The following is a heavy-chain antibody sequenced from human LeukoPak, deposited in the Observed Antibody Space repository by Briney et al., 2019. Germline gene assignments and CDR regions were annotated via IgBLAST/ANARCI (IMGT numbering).Heavy chain of an antibody. CDR2: IYYSGTP. D-gene: IGHD3-22*01. CDR3: ARHASFHYDSSGYYFDY. Sequence: SETLSLTCTVSGGSISSSSYYWGWIRQPPGKGLEWIGSIYYSGTPYYNPSLKSRVTISVDTSKNQFSLKLSSVTAAGTAVYYCARHASFHYDSSGYYFDYWGQGTLVTVSS. V-gene: IGHV4-39*01. J-gene: IGHJ4*02. CDR1: GGSISSSSYY.